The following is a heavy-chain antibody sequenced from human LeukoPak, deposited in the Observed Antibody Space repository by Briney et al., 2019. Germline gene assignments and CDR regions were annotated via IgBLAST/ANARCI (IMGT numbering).Heavy chain of an antibody. D-gene: IGHD6-13*01. V-gene: IGHV1-24*01. CDR3: ARATFYSISWYSGSVDV. Sequence: ASVKVSCKVSVYTLTELSMHWVRQAPGKWLEWMGGFDPEDGETIYAQKFQGRVTMTEDTSTDTAYMELNSLTAEDTAVYYCARATFYSISWYSGSVDVWGQGTTVTVSS. CDR1: VYTLTELS. CDR2: FDPEDGET. J-gene: IGHJ6*02.